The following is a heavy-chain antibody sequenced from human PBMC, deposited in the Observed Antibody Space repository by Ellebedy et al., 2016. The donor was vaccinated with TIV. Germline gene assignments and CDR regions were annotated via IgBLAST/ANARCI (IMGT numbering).Heavy chain of an antibody. J-gene: IGHJ6*02. CDR1: GYTFTSYG. CDR2: IIPIFGTA. CDR3: ARGVVVVPAAISYYYYYGMDV. D-gene: IGHD2-2*02. Sequence: SVKVSCXASGYTFTSYGISWVRQAPGQGLEWMGGIIPIFGTANYAQKFQGRVTITADESTSTAYMELSSLRSEDTAVYYCARGVVVVPAAISYYYYYGMDVWGQGTTVTVSS. V-gene: IGHV1-69*13.